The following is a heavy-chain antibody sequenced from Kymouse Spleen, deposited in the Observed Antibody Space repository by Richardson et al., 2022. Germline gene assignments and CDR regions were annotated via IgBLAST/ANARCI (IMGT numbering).Heavy chain of an antibody. CDR3: ARITMVRGVTPDY. CDR2: INAGNGNT. V-gene: IGHV1-3*01. J-gene: IGHJ4*02. D-gene: IGHD3-10*01. Sequence: QVQLVQSGAEVKKPGASVKVSCKASGYTFTSYAMHWVRQAPGQRLEWMGWINAGNGNTKYSQKFQGRVTITRDTSASTAYMELSSLRSEDTAVYYCARITMVRGVTPDYWGQGTLVTVSS. CDR1: GYTFTSYA.